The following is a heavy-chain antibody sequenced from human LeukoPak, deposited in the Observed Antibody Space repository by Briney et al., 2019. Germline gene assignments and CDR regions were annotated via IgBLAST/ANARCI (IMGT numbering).Heavy chain of an antibody. J-gene: IGHJ3*01. Sequence: PSETLSLTCTVSGGSMSGYYWSWIRQPPGKELDWIGCMYYSGGTNYNSSLKTRVTISVDTSKNQFSLKLSSVTAADTAVYYCARGYFDHFDAFDLWGQGTMVTVSS. CDR3: ARGYFDHFDAFDL. CDR2: MYYSGGT. CDR1: GGSMSGYY. D-gene: IGHD3-9*01. V-gene: IGHV4-59*01.